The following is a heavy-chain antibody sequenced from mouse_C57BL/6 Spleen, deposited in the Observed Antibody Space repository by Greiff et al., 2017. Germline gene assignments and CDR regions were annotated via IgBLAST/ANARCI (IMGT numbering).Heavy chain of an antibody. CDR3: AGGHWAYFDY. D-gene: IGHD4-1*01. Sequence: VQLKQSGPELVKPGASVKLSWKASGYTFTSYDINWVKQRPGKGLEWIGWIYPRDGSTKYNEKFKGKATLTVDTSSSTAYMQLHSLTSEDSAVYFCAGGHWAYFDYWGQGTTLTVSS. CDR1: GYTFTSYD. CDR2: IYPRDGST. J-gene: IGHJ2*01. V-gene: IGHV1-85*01.